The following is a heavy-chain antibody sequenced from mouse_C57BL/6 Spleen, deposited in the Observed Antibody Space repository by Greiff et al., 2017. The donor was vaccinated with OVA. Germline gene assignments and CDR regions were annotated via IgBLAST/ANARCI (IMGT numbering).Heavy chain of an antibody. Sequence: QVQLQQSGAELVRPGASVKLSCKASGYTFTDYYINWVKQRPGQGLEWIARIYPGSGNTYYNEKFKGKATLTAEKSSSTAYMQLSSLTSEDSAVYFCARTGYGSSYGAMDYWGQGTSVTVSS. CDR1: GYTFTDYY. CDR3: ARTGYGSSYGAMDY. V-gene: IGHV1-76*01. D-gene: IGHD1-1*01. CDR2: IYPGSGNT. J-gene: IGHJ4*01.